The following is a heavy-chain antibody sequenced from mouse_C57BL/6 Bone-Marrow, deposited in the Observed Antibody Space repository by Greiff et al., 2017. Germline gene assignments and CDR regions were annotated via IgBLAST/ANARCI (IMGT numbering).Heavy chain of an antibody. J-gene: IGHJ4*01. CDR1: GYAFSSSW. V-gene: IGHV1-82*01. CDR2: IYPGDGDT. CDR3: ARSRKAMDY. Sequence: QVQLQQSGPELVKPGASVKISCKASGYAFSSSWMNWVEQRPGKGLEWIGRIYPGDGDTNYNGKIKGKATLTADKSSSTAYMQLSSLTSEDSAVYFCARSRKAMDYWGQGTSVTVSS.